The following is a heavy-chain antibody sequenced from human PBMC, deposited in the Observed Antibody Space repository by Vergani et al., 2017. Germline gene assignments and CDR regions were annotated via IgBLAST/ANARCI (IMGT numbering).Heavy chain of an antibody. Sequence: QVQLVESGGGVVQPGRSLRLSCAASGFTFSSYGMHWVRQAPGKGLEWVAVISYDGSNKYYADSVKGRFIISRDNSKNTLYLQMNSLRAEDTAVYYCSGGRTGTTLDYWGQGTLVTVSS. CDR3: SGGRTGTTLDY. CDR2: ISYDGSNK. D-gene: IGHD1-7*01. V-gene: IGHV3-30*03. J-gene: IGHJ4*02. CDR1: GFTFSSYG.